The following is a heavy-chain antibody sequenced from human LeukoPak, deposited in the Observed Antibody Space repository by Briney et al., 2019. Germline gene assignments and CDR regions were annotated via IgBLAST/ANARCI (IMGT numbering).Heavy chain of an antibody. J-gene: IGHJ6*02. D-gene: IGHD5-12*01. CDR3: AKTVATYFYYYGMDV. CDR2: ISWNSGSI. Sequence: PGGSLRLSCAASGFTFDDYAMHWVRQAPGKGLEWVSGISWNSGSIGYADSVKGRFTISRDNAKNSLYLQTNSLRAEDTALYYCAKTVATYFYYYGMDVWGQGTTVTVSS. CDR1: GFTFDDYA. V-gene: IGHV3-9*01.